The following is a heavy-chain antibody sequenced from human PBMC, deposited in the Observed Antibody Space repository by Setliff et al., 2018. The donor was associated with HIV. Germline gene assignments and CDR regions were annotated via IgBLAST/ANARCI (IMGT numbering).Heavy chain of an antibody. CDR2: INHSGSP. V-gene: IGHV4-34*01. D-gene: IGHD3-22*01. Sequence: PSETLSLTCVVYNGSFSGHYWSWIRQPPGKGLEWIGAINHSGSPNYNSSLKSRVTISLDTSKKQFSLKLSSVTAADTAVYYCASLLSRGYYYDRRGYSYRDYWGQGTLVTVSS. J-gene: IGHJ4*02. CDR1: NGSFSGHY. CDR3: ASLLSRGYYYDRRGYSYRDY.